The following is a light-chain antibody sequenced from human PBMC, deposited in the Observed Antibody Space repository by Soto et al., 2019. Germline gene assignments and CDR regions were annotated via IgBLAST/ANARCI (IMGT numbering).Light chain of an antibody. Sequence: EIVMTQSPATLSLSPGERATLSCRASQSIGFSLAWYHQKPGQAPRLLIYDASTRATGIPARFSGSGSGTEFILTISSLQSEDFGVYYCQQYNNWPPITFGQGTRLEIK. CDR3: QQYNNWPPIT. J-gene: IGKJ5*01. V-gene: IGKV3D-15*01. CDR2: DAS. CDR1: QSIGFS.